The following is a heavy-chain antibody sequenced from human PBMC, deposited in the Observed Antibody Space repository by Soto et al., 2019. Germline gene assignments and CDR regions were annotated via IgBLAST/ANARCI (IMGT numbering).Heavy chain of an antibody. J-gene: IGHJ6*02. CDR3: ARDRISMVLGVMRGYYYGMDV. D-gene: IGHD3-10*01. Sequence: PSETLSLTCTVSGGSTSSYYRTWIRQPPGKGLRWIGYIYYSGSTNYNPSLKSRVTISVDTSKNQFSLKLSSVTTADTAVYYCARDRISMVLGVMRGYYYGMDVWGQGTTVTVSS. CDR2: IYYSGST. V-gene: IGHV4-59*01. CDR1: GGSTSSYY.